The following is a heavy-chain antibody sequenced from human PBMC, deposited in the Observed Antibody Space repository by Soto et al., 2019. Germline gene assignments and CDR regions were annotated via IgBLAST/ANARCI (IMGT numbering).Heavy chain of an antibody. CDR2: ISYDGSNK. V-gene: IGHV3-30-3*01. J-gene: IGHJ2*01. CDR1: GFTFSSYA. CDR3: ARGGISSGWYDDWYVDL. D-gene: IGHD6-19*01. Sequence: QVQLVESGGGVVQPGRSLRLSCAASGFTFSSYAMHWVRQAPGKGLEWVAVISYDGSNKYYADSVKGRFTISRDNSKNSLYLQMNSLRAEDTAVYYCARGGISSGWYDDWYVDLWGRGSLVSVSS.